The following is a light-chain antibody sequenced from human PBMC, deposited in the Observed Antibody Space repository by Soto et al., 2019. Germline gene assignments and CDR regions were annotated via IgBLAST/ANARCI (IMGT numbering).Light chain of an antibody. V-gene: IGLV3-1*01. CDR2: QDN. Sequence: SSELNQPPSVSVSPGQTASITCSGDELGDKYACWYQQKPGQSPVLVIYQDNRRPSGTPARFSGSNSGSTATLTISGTQPMDEADYYCQAWDRSTVVFGGGTKVTVL. CDR3: QAWDRSTVV. CDR1: ELGDKY. J-gene: IGLJ2*01.